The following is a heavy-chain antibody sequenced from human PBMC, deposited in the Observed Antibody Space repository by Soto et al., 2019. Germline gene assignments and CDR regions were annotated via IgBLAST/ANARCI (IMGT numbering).Heavy chain of an antibody. CDR1: GFTFSSYA. CDR3: ARAYYGSGSQLIGY. CDR2: ISSSSSYI. Sequence: GGSLRLSCAASGFTFSSYAMSWVRQAPGKGLEWVSSISSSSSYIYYADSVKGRFTISRDNAKNSLYLQMNSLRAEDTAVYYCARAYYGSGSQLIGYWGQGTLVTVSS. D-gene: IGHD3-10*01. V-gene: IGHV3-21*01. J-gene: IGHJ4*02.